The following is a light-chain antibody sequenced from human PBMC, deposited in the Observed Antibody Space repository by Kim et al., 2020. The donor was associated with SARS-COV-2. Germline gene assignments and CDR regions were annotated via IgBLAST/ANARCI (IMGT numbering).Light chain of an antibody. CDR1: QSVSTND. V-gene: IGKV3-20*01. Sequence: EIVLTQSPGTLSLSPGERATLSCRASQSVSTNDFSWYQQKPGQAPRLLIYGTSSRATGIPDRFSASGSGTDFTLTISRLEPEDFAVYFCQQYGPSPMFTFGQGTKLEI. CDR3: QQYGPSPMFT. J-gene: IGKJ2*01. CDR2: GTS.